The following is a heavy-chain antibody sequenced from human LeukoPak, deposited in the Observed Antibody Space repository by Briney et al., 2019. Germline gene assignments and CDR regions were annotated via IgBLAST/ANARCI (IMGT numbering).Heavy chain of an antibody. CDR2: ISERGGST. V-gene: IGHV3-23*01. Sequence: GGSLRLSCVVSGISLSNYAMTWVRQAPGKGLEWVSYISERGGSTTYADSVKGRFTISRDTSLNTLYLQMNNLRAEDTAVYYCATDGAGFDTWGQGVLVTVSS. CDR1: GISLSNYA. CDR3: ATDGAGFDT. J-gene: IGHJ5*02.